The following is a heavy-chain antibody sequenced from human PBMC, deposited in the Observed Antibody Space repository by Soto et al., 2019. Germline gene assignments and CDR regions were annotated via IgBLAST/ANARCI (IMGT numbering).Heavy chain of an antibody. D-gene: IGHD2-15*01. CDR1: GFPFSNAW. Sequence: GSLRLSCSGSGFPFSNAWINWVRHVPGKGLEWVGRIKSRALGGTTDFAAHIRGRFAITRDDSRSVAYMQMNSLHTEDTAIYYCTTDSYSSMVVVRFDFWGHGSLVTVSS. J-gene: IGHJ4*01. CDR3: TTDSYSSMVVVRFDF. V-gene: IGHV3-15*07. CDR2: IKSRALGGTT.